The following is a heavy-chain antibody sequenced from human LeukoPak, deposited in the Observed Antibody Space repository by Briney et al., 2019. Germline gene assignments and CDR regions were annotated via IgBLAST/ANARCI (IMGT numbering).Heavy chain of an antibody. CDR2: INSDGSST. J-gene: IGHJ4*02. CDR3: ARVKGRAIDDSSGYCPDY. V-gene: IGHV3-74*01. CDR1: GFTFSSYW. D-gene: IGHD3-22*01. Sequence: PGGSLRLSCAASGFTFSSYWMHWVRQAPGKGLVWVSRINSDGSSTSYADSAKGRFTISRDNAKNTLYLQMNSLRAEDTAVYYCARVKGRAIDDSSGYCPDYWGQGTLVTVSS.